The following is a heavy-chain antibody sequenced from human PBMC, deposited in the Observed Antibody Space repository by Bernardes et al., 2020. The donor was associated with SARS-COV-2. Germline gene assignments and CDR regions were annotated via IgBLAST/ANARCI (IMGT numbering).Heavy chain of an antibody. J-gene: IGHJ4*02. V-gene: IGHV2-5*02. Sequence: SGPTLVKPTQTLTLTCTFSGFSLTTSGVGVGWIRQPPGKALEWLALIYWDDDKRYSPSLKSRLTITKDTSKNQVFLTMTNMDPVDTATYYCSTPSGWYAGFDYWGQGTLVTVSS. D-gene: IGHD6-19*01. CDR2: IYWDDDK. CDR3: STPSGWYAGFDY. CDR1: GFSLTTSGVG.